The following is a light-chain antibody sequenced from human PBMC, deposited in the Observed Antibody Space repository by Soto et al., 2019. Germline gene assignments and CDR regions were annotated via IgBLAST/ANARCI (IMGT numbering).Light chain of an antibody. V-gene: IGKV1-39*01. Sequence: DIQMTQSPSSLSSSLAYRFTTTCLASQSISSYLNWYQQKPGKAPKLLIYAASSLQSGVPSRFSGSGSGTDFTLTITSLEPDDFAFYYCHQRQRWPRTFGQGTKVDNK. CDR1: QSISSY. CDR2: AAS. CDR3: HQRQRWPRT. J-gene: IGKJ1*01.